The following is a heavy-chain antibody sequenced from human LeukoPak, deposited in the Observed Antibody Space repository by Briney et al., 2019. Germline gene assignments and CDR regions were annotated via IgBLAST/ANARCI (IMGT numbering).Heavy chain of an antibody. CDR2: FDPEDVEI. CDR1: GQSLSELS. J-gene: IGHJ3*01. V-gene: IGHV1-24*01. Sequence: ASVKVSCKVSGQSLSELSIHWVRQAPGKGPEWMGGFDPEDVEISYAQKVQGRVTMTEDTSTDTAYMEMGSLRSEDTALYYCVAAYDGSAPFNDDVFNLWGQGTMVIVSS. D-gene: IGHD3-22*01. CDR3: VAAYDGSAPFNDDVFNL.